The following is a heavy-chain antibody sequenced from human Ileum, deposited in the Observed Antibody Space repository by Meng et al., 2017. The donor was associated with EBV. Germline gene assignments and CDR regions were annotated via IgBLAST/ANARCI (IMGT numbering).Heavy chain of an antibody. D-gene: IGHD3-10*01. CDR2: VYHDGAT. J-gene: IGHJ4*02. CDR3: ARSSPIVRGLDY. V-gene: IGHV4-4*02. Sequence: GQRQESGPGLGKPSGTLSLTCAVSGDSVSGSGWWSWVRQPPGKGLEWIGEVYHDGATNYHPSLKSRVTISLDKSKNEVNLHLNSLTAADTAVYFCARSSPIVRGLDYWGQGTLVTVSS. CDR1: GDSVSGSGW.